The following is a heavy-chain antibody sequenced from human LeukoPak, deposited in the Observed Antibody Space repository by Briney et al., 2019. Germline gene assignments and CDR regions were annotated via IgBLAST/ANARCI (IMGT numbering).Heavy chain of an antibody. CDR3: AKDSVTIPTGWFDP. CDR1: GFTVSSSY. D-gene: IGHD2-21*01. CDR2: ITDRGGST. Sequence: TGGSLRLSCAASGFTVSSSYMSWVRQAPGKGLEWVSAITDRGGSTYYADSVKGRFTISRDNSKNILYLQMNSLRVEDTAVYYCAKDSVTIPTGWFDPWGQGTLVTVSS. V-gene: IGHV3-23*01. J-gene: IGHJ5*02.